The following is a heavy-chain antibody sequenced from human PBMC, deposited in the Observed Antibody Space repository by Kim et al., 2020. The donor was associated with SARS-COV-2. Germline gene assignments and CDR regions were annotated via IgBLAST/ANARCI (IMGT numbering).Heavy chain of an antibody. CDR1: GFTFDDYA. Sequence: GVSLRLSCAASGFTFDDYAMHWVRQAPGKGLEWVSGISWNSGSIGYADSVKGRFTISRDNAKNSLYLQMNSLRAEDTALYYCAKAGDSSSWYDYYYGMDV. D-gene: IGHD6-13*01. CDR3: AKAGDSSSWYDYYYGMDV. J-gene: IGHJ6*01. CDR2: ISWNSGSI. V-gene: IGHV3-9*01.